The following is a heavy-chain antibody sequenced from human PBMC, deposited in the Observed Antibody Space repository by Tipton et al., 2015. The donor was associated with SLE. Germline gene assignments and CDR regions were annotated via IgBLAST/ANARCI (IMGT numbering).Heavy chain of an antibody. CDR2: ISDRGGTT. D-gene: IGHD2-8*01. CDR1: GFTFSSFA. Sequence: GSLRLSCAASGFTFSSFALTWVRQAPGKGLEWVSVISDRGGTTYYADSVKGRFTISRDNSRNTLSLQMNSLRTEDTAVYYCARGFRTWTRMPYPFDFWGQGTLVTVSS. V-gene: IGHV3-23*01. CDR3: ARGFRTWTRMPYPFDF. J-gene: IGHJ4*02.